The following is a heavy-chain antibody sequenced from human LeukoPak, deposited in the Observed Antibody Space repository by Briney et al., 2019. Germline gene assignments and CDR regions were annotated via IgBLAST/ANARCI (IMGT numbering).Heavy chain of an antibody. Sequence: SVKVSCKASEGTFSSYAISWVRQAPGQGLEWMGGIIPIFGTANYAQKFQGRVTITADESTSTAYMELSSLRSEDTAVYYCARGDYYGSGSYYSRRYYYYYMDVWGKGTTVTISS. CDR1: EGTFSSYA. CDR3: ARGDYYGSGSYYSRRYYYYYMDV. V-gene: IGHV1-69*01. CDR2: IIPIFGTA. J-gene: IGHJ6*03. D-gene: IGHD3-10*01.